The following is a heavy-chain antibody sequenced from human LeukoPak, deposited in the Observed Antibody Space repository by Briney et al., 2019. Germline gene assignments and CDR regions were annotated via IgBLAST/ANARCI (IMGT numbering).Heavy chain of an antibody. J-gene: IGHJ4*02. V-gene: IGHV1-46*01. CDR2: INPSGGST. CDR3: ARDFGVTNYHFDY. D-gene: IGHD3-16*01. Sequence: ASVKVSCKASGYTFTSYYMHWVRQAPGQGLEWMGIINPSGGSTSYAQKFQGRVTMTRDTSTSTVYMELNSLRAEDTAVYYCARDFGVTNYHFDYWGQGTLVTVSS. CDR1: GYTFTSYY.